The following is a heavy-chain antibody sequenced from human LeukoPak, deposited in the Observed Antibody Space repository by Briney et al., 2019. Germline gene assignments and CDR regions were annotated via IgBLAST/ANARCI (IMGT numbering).Heavy chain of an antibody. CDR3: TGSGPLYDY. D-gene: IGHD3-3*01. V-gene: IGHV3-73*01. J-gene: IGHJ4*02. CDR1: GFTSSGSA. Sequence: GGSLRLSCAASGFTSSGSAMHWVRQASGKGLEWVGRIRSKANSYATAYAASVKGRLTISRDDSKNTAYLQMNSLKTEDTAVYYCTGSGPLYDYWGQGTLVTVSS. CDR2: IRSKANSYAT.